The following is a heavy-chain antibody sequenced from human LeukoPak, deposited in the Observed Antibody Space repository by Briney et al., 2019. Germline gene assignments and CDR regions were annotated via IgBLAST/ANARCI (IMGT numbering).Heavy chain of an antibody. CDR3: ATGVGQGSGSYYNGNDAFDI. CDR1: GYTLTELS. J-gene: IGHJ3*02. CDR2: FDPEDGET. D-gene: IGHD3-10*01. Sequence: ASVKVSCKVSGYTLTELSMHWVRQAPGKGLEWMGGFDPEDGETIYAQKFQGRVTMTEDTSTDTAHMELSSLRSEDTAVYYCATGVGQGSGSYYNGNDAFDIWGQGTMVTVSS. V-gene: IGHV1-24*01.